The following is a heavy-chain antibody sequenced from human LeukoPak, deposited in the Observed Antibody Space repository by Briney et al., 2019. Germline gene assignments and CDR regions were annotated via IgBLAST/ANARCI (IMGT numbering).Heavy chain of an antibody. J-gene: IGHJ5*02. CDR3: ARRPDTGAADDYTLDT. CDR1: GYSFNSYW. Sequence: GESLKISCQGSGYSFNSYWIAWVRQMPGKGLEWMGFIFPGDSDTRYSPSFQGHVTISADKSIRTIYLQWSSLKSSDTAIYYCARRPDTGAADDYTLDTWGQGTLVTVSS. CDR2: IFPGDSDT. D-gene: IGHD6-13*01. V-gene: IGHV5-51*01.